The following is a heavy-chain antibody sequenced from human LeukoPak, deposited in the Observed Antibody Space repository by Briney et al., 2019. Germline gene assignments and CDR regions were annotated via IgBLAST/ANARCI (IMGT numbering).Heavy chain of an antibody. CDR1: CCCVSSSGVA. D-gene: IGHD5/OR15-5a*01. CDR3: ARGSSRALDH. J-gene: IGHJ4*02. CDR2: TYYSSKWYN. V-gene: IGHV6-1*01. Sequence: QTLSLTCAISCCCVSSSGVAWYWIRQSPSRGLEWLGGTYYSSKWYNDYAVSVKGRISINADTSKNHLSLQLDSVTPEDTAVYYCARGSSRALDHWGQGTLVTVSS.